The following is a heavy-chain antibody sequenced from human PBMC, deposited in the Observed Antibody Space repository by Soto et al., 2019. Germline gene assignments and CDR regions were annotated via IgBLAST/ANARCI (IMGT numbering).Heavy chain of an antibody. Sequence: GSLRLSCAASGVTFSSYSMHWVRQAPGKGLEWVAVISYDGSNKYYADSVKGRFTISRDNSKNTLYLQMNSLRAEDTAVYYCARDFGRYCISTSCYSYFYYWGQGTLVTVSS. J-gene: IGHJ4*02. V-gene: IGHV3-30-3*01. CDR3: ARDFGRYCISTSCYSYFYY. CDR1: GVTFSSYS. CDR2: ISYDGSNK. D-gene: IGHD2-2*01.